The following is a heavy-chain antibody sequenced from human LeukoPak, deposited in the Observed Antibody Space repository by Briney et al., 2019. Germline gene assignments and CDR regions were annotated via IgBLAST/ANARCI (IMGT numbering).Heavy chain of an antibody. CDR3: ARLNYYDSSGYQAAEYFQY. CDR2: IYSGGIT. Sequence: GGSLRLSCAASGFTVSSNYMSWVRQAPGKGLEWVSLIYSGGITYYADSVKGGFTISRDTSKNTLFLQMNSLRAEDTAVYYCARLNYYDSSGYQAAEYFQYWGQGTLVTVSS. V-gene: IGHV3-66*01. J-gene: IGHJ1*01. D-gene: IGHD3-22*01. CDR1: GFTVSSNY.